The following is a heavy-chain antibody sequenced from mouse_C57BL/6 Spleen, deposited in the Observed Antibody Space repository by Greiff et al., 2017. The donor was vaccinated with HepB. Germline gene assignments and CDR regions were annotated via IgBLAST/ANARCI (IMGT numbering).Heavy chain of an antibody. D-gene: IGHD2-2*01. J-gene: IGHJ4*01. CDR3: ARNYGYDRYYAMDY. Sequence: VQLQQSGPELVKPGASVKISCKASGYTFTDYYMNWVKQSHGKSLEWIGDINPNNGGTSYNQKFKGKATLTVDKSSSTAYMELRSLTSEDSAVYYCARNYGYDRYYAMDYWGQGTSVTVSS. CDR1: GYTFTDYY. CDR2: INPNNGGT. V-gene: IGHV1-26*01.